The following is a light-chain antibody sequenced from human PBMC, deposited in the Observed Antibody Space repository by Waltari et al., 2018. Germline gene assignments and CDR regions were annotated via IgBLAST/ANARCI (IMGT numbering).Light chain of an antibody. CDR2: WAS. CDR1: QSVLYSSNNKNY. CDR3: QQYYSTPWT. Sequence: DIVMTQSPDSLAVSLGERATIHCKSSQSVLYSSNNKNYLAWYQQKPGQPPKLRVYWASTRESGVPDRFSGSGSGTDFTLTISSLQAEDVAVYYCQQYYSTPWTFGQGTKVEIK. J-gene: IGKJ1*01. V-gene: IGKV4-1*01.